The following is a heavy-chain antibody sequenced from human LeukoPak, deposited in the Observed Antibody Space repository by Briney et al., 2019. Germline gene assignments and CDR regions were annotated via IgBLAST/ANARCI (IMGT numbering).Heavy chain of an antibody. Sequence: SGTLSLTCAVSGGSISSSNWWSWVRQPPGKGLEWIGEIYHSGSTNYNPSLKSRVTISVDTSKNQFSLKLSSVTAADTAVYYCARAEKVSRGVIGWFDPWGQGTLVTVSS. V-gene: IGHV4-4*02. D-gene: IGHD3-16*02. CDR1: GGSISSSNW. J-gene: IGHJ5*02. CDR3: ARAEKVSRGVIGWFDP. CDR2: IYHSGST.